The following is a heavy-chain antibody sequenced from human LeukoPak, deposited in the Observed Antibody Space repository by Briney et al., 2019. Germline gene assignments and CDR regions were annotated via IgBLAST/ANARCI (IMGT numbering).Heavy chain of an antibody. V-gene: IGHV3-7*04. CDR1: GFTFSNYW. D-gene: IGHD1-1*01. Sequence: GGSLRLSCAASGFTFSNYWMSWVRQAPGKGPEWVANIKEDGSATYYVDSVKGRFTISRDNAKKSLYLQMNSLRAEDTAVYYCARDSPGYLAYDSWGQGTLVTVSS. CDR2: IKEDGSAT. J-gene: IGHJ4*02. CDR3: ARDSPGYLAYDS.